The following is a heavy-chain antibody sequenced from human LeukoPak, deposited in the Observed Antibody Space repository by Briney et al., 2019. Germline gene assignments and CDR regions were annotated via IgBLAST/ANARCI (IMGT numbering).Heavy chain of an antibody. Sequence: GGSLRLSCTASGFTVSGSYMSWVRQAPGKGLHWVAIIYHDHSTYYPESVKGRFTISRDDPKNTLLLQMDNLRVEDTAIYYCARDSAFSSYSDWGQGALVTVSS. CDR1: GFTVSGSY. D-gene: IGHD2-21*01. CDR2: IYHDHST. J-gene: IGHJ1*01. CDR3: ARDSAFSSYSD. V-gene: IGHV3-53*01.